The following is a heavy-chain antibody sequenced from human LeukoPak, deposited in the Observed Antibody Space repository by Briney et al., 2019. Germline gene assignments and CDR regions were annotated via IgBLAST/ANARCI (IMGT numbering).Heavy chain of an antibody. CDR1: GGSISSYY. V-gene: IGHV4-4*07. J-gene: IGHJ5*02. D-gene: IGHD2-2*01. Sequence: PSETLSLTCTVSGGSISSYYWSWIRQPAGKGLEWIGRIYTSGSTNYNPSLKSRFTISVDKSKNQFSLKLSSVTAADTAVYYCAREPGYTWYQLDQDWFDPWGQGTLVTVSS. CDR2: IYTSGST. CDR3: AREPGYTWYQLDQDWFDP.